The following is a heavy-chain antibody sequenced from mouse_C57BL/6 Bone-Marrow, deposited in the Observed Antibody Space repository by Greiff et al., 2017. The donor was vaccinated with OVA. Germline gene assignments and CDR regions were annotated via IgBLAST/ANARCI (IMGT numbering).Heavy chain of an antibody. D-gene: IGHD1-1*01. CDR2: INPDSSTI. CDR3: AREDYYGSSYWYFDV. J-gene: IGHJ1*03. CDR1: GIDFSRYW. Sequence: PAAGIDFSRYWMSWVRRAPGKGLEWIGEINPDSSTINYAPSLKDKFIISRDNAKNTLYLQMSKVRSEDTALYYCAREDYYGSSYWYFDVWGTGTTVTVSS. V-gene: IGHV4-1*01.